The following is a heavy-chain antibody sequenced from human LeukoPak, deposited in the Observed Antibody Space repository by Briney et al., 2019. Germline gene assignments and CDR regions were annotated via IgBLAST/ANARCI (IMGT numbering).Heavy chain of an antibody. CDR2: ISSDGGST. D-gene: IGHD1-26*01. CDR3: ARGRQGAKTRYFDL. CDR1: GIIFSNYA. V-gene: IGHV3-64*01. Sequence: GGSLRLSCAASGIIFSNYAMHWVRQGPGKGLECISTISSDGGSTYYANSVKGRFNISRDNSKNTLYLQMGSLRAEDMAVYYCARGRQGAKTRYFDLWGRGTRVTVSS. J-gene: IGHJ2*01.